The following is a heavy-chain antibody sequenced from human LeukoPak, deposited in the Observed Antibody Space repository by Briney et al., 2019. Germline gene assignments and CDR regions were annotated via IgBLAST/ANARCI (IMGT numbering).Heavy chain of an antibody. J-gene: IGHJ4*02. CDR3: ARDPGDTYGSVGDFDY. CDR2: INPNSGGT. D-gene: IGHD3-10*01. CDR1: GYTFTGYY. Sequence: ASVKVSCKASGYTFTGYYMHWVRQAPGQGLEWMGWINPNSGGTNYAQKFQGRVTMTRDTSISTAYMELSRLRSDDTAAYYCARDPGDTYGSVGDFDYWGQGTLVTVSS. V-gene: IGHV1-2*02.